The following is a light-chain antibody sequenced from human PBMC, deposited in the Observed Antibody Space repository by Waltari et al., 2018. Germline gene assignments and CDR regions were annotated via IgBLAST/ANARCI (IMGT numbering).Light chain of an antibody. J-gene: IGKJ5*01. CDR3: QQYNSYSTT. Sequence: EIKMTKSPSTLSASVGDRVTITCRASQSISSWLAWYQQKPGKAPKLLIYKASSLESGVPSRFSGGGSGTEFTLTISSLQPDDFATYYCQQYNSYSTTFGQGTRLEIK. V-gene: IGKV1-5*03. CDR1: QSISSW. CDR2: KAS.